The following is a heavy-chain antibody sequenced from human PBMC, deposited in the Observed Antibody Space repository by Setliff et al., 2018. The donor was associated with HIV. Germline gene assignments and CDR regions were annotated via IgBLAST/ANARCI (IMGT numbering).Heavy chain of an antibody. CDR2: VNYSGNT. D-gene: IGHD3-16*01. CDR1: GASISSYY. V-gene: IGHV4-59*12. CDR3: ARNPGGRIPLDH. J-gene: IGHJ4*02. Sequence: SETLSLTCTVSGASISSYYWSWIRQPPGEGLEWIGEVNYSGNTNYNPSLKTRVNISVDKSKNQFSLNLNSVTAADTAVYYCARNPGGRIPLDHWGQGTLVTVSS.